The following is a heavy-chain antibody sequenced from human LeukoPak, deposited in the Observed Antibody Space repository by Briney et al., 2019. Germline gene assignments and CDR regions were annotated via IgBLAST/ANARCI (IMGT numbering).Heavy chain of an antibody. CDR1: GFSFSNHW. V-gene: IGHV3-7*03. CDR2: IKHDASVE. CDR3: ARLVGDMTTWDY. D-gene: IGHD1-26*01. J-gene: IGHJ4*02. Sequence: PGGSLRLSCTASGFSFSNHWMSWVRQAPGKGLEWVATIKHDASVEHYADSVKGRFTTSRDNAKSSLYLQMNTLRGEDTAVYYCARLVGDMTTWDYWGQGTLVTVSS.